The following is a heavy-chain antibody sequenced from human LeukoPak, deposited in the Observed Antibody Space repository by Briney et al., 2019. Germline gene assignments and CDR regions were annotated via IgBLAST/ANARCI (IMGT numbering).Heavy chain of an antibody. CDR2: IRRNSGTT. CDR1: GFTFDDYA. Sequence: GRSLRLSCAASGFTFDDYAMHWVRQPPGKGLEWVSGIRRNSGTTDYADSVRGRFTISRDNAKNPLYLQMNSLRDEDTALYYCAKAPEGDYYYGIDVWGRGTMVTVSS. V-gene: IGHV3-9*01. J-gene: IGHJ6*02. CDR3: AKAPEGDYYYGIDV.